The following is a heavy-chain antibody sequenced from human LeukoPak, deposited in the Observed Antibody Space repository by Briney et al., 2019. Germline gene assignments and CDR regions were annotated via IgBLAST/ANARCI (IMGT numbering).Heavy chain of an antibody. CDR2: ISSSSSYI. CDR1: GFTFSSYS. J-gene: IGHJ4*02. V-gene: IGHV3-21*01. Sequence: GGSLRLSCAASGFTFSSYSMNWVRQAPGKGLEWVSSISSSSSYIYYADSVKGRFTISRDNAKNSLYLQMSSLRAEDTAVYYCARKPIAAREYYFDYWGQGTLVTVSS. D-gene: IGHD6-6*01. CDR3: ARKPIAAREYYFDY.